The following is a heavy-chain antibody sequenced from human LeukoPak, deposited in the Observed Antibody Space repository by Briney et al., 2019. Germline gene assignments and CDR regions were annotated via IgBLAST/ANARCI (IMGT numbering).Heavy chain of an antibody. Sequence: GASVKVSCKASGGTFSSYAISWVRQAPGQGLEWMGGIIPIFGTANYAQKFQGRVTITADESTSTAYMELSSLRSEDTAVYYCARGPPEYCSSTSCSKAEQYFQHWGQGTLVTVSS. J-gene: IGHJ1*01. CDR1: GGTFSSYA. CDR3: ARGPPEYCSSTSCSKAEQYFQH. CDR2: IIPIFGTA. D-gene: IGHD2-2*01. V-gene: IGHV1-69*13.